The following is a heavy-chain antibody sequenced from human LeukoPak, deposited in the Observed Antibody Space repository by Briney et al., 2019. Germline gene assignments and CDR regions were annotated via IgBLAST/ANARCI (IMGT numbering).Heavy chain of an antibody. CDR1: GFTFSSYA. D-gene: IGHD2-8*01. CDR3: AREMVGQWLTFYFDY. J-gene: IGHJ4*02. CDR2: IWYDGSNK. Sequence: PGGSLRLSCAASGFTFSSYAMSWVRQAPGKGLEWVAVIWYDGSNKYYADSVKGRFTISRDNSKNTLYLQMNSLRAEDTAVYYCAREMVGQWLTFYFDYWGQGTLVTVSS. V-gene: IGHV3-33*08.